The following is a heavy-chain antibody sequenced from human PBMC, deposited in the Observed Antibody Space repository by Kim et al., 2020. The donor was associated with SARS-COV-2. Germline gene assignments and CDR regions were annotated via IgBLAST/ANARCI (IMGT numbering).Heavy chain of an antibody. CDR2: ISGSGGST. J-gene: IGHJ6*02. CDR1: GFTFSSYA. Sequence: GGSLRLSCAASGFTFSSYAMSWVRQAPGKGLEWVSAISGSGGSTYYADSVKGRFTISRDNSKNTLYLQMNSLRAEDTAVYYCAKDRGIAVAGKARGMDVWGQGTTVTVSS. V-gene: IGHV3-23*01. CDR3: AKDRGIAVAGKARGMDV. D-gene: IGHD6-19*01.